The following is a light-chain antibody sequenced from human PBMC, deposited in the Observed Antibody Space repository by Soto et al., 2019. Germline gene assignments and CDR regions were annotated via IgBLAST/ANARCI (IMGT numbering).Light chain of an antibody. Sequence: IVMTQSPATLSVSPGERVTLSCRAAQSVYMNLAWYQQKPGQAPRLLVYGTSTRATGIPARFSGGGSGTEFTLTISRLQSEDLAVYFCQQYNRWPLTFGGGTNVDIK. CDR1: QSVYMN. CDR2: GTS. CDR3: QQYNRWPLT. V-gene: IGKV3-15*01. J-gene: IGKJ4*01.